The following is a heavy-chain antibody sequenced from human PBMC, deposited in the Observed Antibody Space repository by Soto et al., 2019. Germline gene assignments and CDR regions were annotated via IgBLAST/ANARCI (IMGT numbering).Heavy chain of an antibody. V-gene: IGHV1-2*04. D-gene: IGHD6-6*01. J-gene: IGHJ3*02. Sequence: ASVKASCKASGYTFTGYYMHWVRQAPGQGLEWMGWINPNSGGTNYAQKFQGWVTMTRDTSISTAYMELSRLRSDDTAVYYCARPSKTDAFDIWGQGTMVTVSS. CDR2: INPNSGGT. CDR1: GYTFTGYY. CDR3: ARPSKTDAFDI.